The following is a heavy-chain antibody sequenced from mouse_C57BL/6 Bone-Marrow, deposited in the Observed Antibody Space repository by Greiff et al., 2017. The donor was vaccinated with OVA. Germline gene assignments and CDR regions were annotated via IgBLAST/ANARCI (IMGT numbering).Heavy chain of an antibody. J-gene: IGHJ3*01. D-gene: IGHD1-1*01. CDR2: IDPSDSYT. CDR3: ARYYYGSSKIPFAY. CDR1: GYTFTSYW. V-gene: IGHV1-69*01. Sequence: VQLQQPGAELVMPGASVKLSCKASGYTFTSYWMHWVKQRPGQGLEWIGEIDPSDSYTNYNQKFKGKSTLTVDKSSSTAYMQLSSLTSEDSAVYYCARYYYGSSKIPFAYWGQGTLVTVSA.